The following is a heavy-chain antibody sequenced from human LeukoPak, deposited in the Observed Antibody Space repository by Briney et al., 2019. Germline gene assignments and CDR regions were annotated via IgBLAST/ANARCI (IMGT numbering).Heavy chain of an antibody. Sequence: PGGALRVSCAASGFTFSSGWMSWVRQAQGQGLGRVANVKQGASDTSYVDSVKGRFTISKDNAKHSLYLQMNSLRAEDTAVYYCARDMGYDFWCGYYYYMDVWGKGTTVTVSS. D-gene: IGHD3-3*01. CDR2: VKQGASDT. V-gene: IGHV3-7*01. CDR1: GFTFSSGW. CDR3: ARDMGYDFWCGYYYYMDV. J-gene: IGHJ6*03.